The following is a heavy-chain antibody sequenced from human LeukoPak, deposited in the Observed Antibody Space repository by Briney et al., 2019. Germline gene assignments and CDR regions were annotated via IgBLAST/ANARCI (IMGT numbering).Heavy chain of an antibody. CDR3: AKVGYNWGDFDY. V-gene: IGHV3-7*01. CDR2: INEGGSEG. J-gene: IGHJ4*02. CDR1: GFTFSSYW. D-gene: IGHD1-20*01. Sequence: GGSLRLSCAASGFTFSSYWMSWVRQAPGKGLEWVANINEGGSEGYYVDSLKGRFTISRDNSKNTLYLQMNSLRAEDTAVYYCAKVGYNWGDFDYWGQGTLVTVSS.